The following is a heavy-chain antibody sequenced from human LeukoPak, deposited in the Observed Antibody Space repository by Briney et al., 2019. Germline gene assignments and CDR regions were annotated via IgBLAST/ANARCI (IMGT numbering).Heavy chain of an antibody. CDR2: IRFDESDK. CDR1: GFTFSNYG. Sequence: GESLRLSCIASGFTFSNYGMHWVRQAPGKGLDWVAFIRFDESDKYYADSVKGRFTISRDNSKNTVYLQMNSLRPEDTAVYYCVKDGYCSSASCYAGHWFDAWGQGTLVTVSS. J-gene: IGHJ5*02. D-gene: IGHD2-2*03. CDR3: VKDGYCSSASCYAGHWFDA. V-gene: IGHV3-30*02.